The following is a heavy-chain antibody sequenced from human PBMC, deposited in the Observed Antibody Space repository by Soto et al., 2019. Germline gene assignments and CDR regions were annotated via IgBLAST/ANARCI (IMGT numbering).Heavy chain of an antibody. CDR1: GYTFISYG. Sequence: ASVKVSCKASGYTFISYGISWVRQAPGQGLEWMGWISPYTANTNYAQKFQGRVTMTTDTSTSTAYMELRTLRSDDSAVHYCARAGYSTSWYCILSNGAHGVKTAYWPQGTMVPAPQ. CDR2: ISPYTANT. J-gene: IGHJ4*02. CDR3: ARAGYSTSWYCILSNGAHGVKTAY. D-gene: IGHD6-13*01. V-gene: IGHV1-18*01.